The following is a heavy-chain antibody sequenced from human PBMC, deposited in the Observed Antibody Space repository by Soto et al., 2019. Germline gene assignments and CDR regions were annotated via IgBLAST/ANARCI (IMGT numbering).Heavy chain of an antibody. D-gene: IGHD3-10*01. Sequence: QVQLVESGGGVVQPGRSLRLSCAASGFPFTSYGMHWVREGPEKGLEWVAIISYDPSDKYYADSVKGRFTISRDNSKNTLYLQMNSLSTEDTALYYCVGGQYYFDYRGQGTLVIVSS. J-gene: IGHJ4*02. CDR1: GFPFTSYG. CDR3: VGGQYYFDY. CDR2: ISYDPSDK. V-gene: IGHV3-30*03.